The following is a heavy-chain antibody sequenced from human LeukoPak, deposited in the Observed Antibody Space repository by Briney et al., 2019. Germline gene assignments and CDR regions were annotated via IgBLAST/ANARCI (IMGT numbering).Heavy chain of an antibody. D-gene: IGHD5-18*01. CDR1: GGSISSYY. CDR2: IYYSGST. V-gene: IGHV4-59*01. CDR3: ARGGDHSYGPPLDY. Sequence: ASETLSLTCTVAGGSISSYYWSWIRQPPGKGLEWIGYIYYSGSTNYNPSLKGRVTISVDTSKNQFSLKLSSVTAADTAVYYCARGGDHSYGPPLDYWGQGTLVTVSS. J-gene: IGHJ4*02.